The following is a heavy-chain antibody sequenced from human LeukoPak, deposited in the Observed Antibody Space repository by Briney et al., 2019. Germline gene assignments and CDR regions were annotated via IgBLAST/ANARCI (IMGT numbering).Heavy chain of an antibody. CDR2: IYTSGST. V-gene: IGHV4-61*02. CDR1: GGSISSGSYY. Sequence: SQTLSLTCTVSGGSISSGSYYWSWIRQPAGKGLEWIGRIYTSGSTNYNPSLKSRVTISVDTSKNQFSLKLSSVTAADTAVYYCERCSSTSFDPWGQGTLVTVSS. CDR3: ERCSSTSFDP. D-gene: IGHD2-2*01. J-gene: IGHJ5*02.